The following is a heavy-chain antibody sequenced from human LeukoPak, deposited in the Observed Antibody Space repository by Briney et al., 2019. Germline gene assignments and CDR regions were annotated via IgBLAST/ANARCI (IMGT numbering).Heavy chain of an antibody. D-gene: IGHD6-13*01. V-gene: IGHV4-39*01. CDR1: GGSISSSSYY. Sequence: SETLSLTCTVSGGSISSSSYYRGWIRQPPGKGLEWIGSIYYSGSTYYNPSLKSRVTISVDTSKNQFSLKLSSVTAADTAVYYCASLGSSWYYFDYWGQGTLVTVSS. J-gene: IGHJ4*02. CDR3: ASLGSSWYYFDY. CDR2: IYYSGST.